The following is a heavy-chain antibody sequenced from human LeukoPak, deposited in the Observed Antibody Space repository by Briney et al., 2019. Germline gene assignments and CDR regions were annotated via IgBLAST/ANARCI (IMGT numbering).Heavy chain of an antibody. J-gene: IGHJ4*02. Sequence: PGGSLRLSCAASGFSFTDAWMSWVSQAPGKGLVWVSRINSDGSFTNYADSVKGRFTISRDNAKNTLYLQMNSLRAEDTAVYYCARGTGYSVVDYWGQGTLVTVSS. D-gene: IGHD5-18*01. CDR2: INSDGSFT. V-gene: IGHV3-74*01. CDR1: GFSFTDAW. CDR3: ARGTGYSVVDY.